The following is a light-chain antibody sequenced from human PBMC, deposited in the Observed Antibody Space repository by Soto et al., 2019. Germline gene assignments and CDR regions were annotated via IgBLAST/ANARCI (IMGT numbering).Light chain of an antibody. J-gene: IGLJ1*01. V-gene: IGLV2-14*01. CDR2: DVT. Sequence: QSVLTQPASVSGSPGQSIAISCTGTSSDVGAYNYVSWYQQHPGKVPKLVIYDVTSRPSGVSDRFSGSKSGNTASLTISGLQAEDEADYYCSSYTSNTTPYVFGTGTKSPS. CDR1: SSDVGAYNY. CDR3: SSYTSNTTPYV.